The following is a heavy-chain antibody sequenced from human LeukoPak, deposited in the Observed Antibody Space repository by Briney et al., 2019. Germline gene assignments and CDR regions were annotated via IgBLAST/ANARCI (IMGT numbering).Heavy chain of an antibody. CDR2: ISSSSSTI. CDR3: ARALVLNIAASYGMDV. V-gene: IGHV3-48*02. Sequence: GGSLRLSCAASGFTFSSYSMNWVRQAPGKGLEWVSYISSSSSTIYYADSVKGRFTISRDNAKNSLYLQMNSLRDEDTAVHYCARALVLNIAASYGMDVWGQGTTVTVSS. CDR1: GFTFSSYS. J-gene: IGHJ6*02. D-gene: IGHD6-6*01.